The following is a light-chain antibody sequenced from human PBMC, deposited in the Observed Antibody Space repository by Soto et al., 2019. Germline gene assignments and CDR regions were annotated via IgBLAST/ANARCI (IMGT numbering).Light chain of an antibody. Sequence: EIVLTQSPGTLSLSPGERATLSCRASQSVSSSYLAWYQQKPGQAPRLLIYVASSRATGIPDRFSGSGSGTDFTLTISRLEPEDFAVYYCQQYGSSPPEITFGQGTRLEIK. CDR2: VAS. CDR3: QQYGSSPPEIT. CDR1: QSVSSSY. J-gene: IGKJ5*01. V-gene: IGKV3-20*01.